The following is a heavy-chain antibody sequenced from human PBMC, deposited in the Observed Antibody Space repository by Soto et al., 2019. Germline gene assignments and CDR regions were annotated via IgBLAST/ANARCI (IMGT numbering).Heavy chain of an antibody. CDR1: GFTFSTYA. J-gene: IGHJ4*02. CDR3: VSSGWFGFFDY. Sequence: GVSLRLSCAASGFTFSTYAMIWVRQAPGKGLEWVSVITGSGGSTYYADSVKGRFTISRDTSKNTLFLQMNSLRVEDTAVYYCVSSGWFGFFDYWGQGTLVTVSS. CDR2: ITGSGGST. D-gene: IGHD6-19*01. V-gene: IGHV3-23*01.